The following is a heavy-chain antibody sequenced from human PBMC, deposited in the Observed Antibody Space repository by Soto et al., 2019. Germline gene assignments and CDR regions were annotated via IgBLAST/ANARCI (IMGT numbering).Heavy chain of an antibody. CDR2: ISYDGSTK. D-gene: IGHD2-21*01. V-gene: IGHV3-30-3*01. Sequence: QVQLVESGGGVVQPGRSLRLSCAARTSAMHWVRQAPGKGLAWVAVISYDGSTKYYADSVRGRFTISRDNARDTLYPQLTTRGADATAGSYRTTGPISTVALWGQGTTGCVSS. CDR1: RTSA. J-gene: IGHJ6*01. CDR3: TTGPISTVAL.